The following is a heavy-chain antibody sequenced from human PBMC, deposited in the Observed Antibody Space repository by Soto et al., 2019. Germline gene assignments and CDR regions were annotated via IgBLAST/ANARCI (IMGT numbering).Heavy chain of an antibody. V-gene: IGHV1-3*01. J-gene: IGHJ5*02. CDR1: GYTFTRYT. CDR3: ARGIATGQLDP. Sequence: GASLKFYCKXSGYTFTRYTMNWGRQAPGQRLEWMGWINPDNGNTKSSQKFQDRVIITRDTSASTAYMDLSSLRSEDTAVYYCARGIATGQLDPWGQGTLVTVS. CDR2: INPDNGNT. D-gene: IGHD2-15*01.